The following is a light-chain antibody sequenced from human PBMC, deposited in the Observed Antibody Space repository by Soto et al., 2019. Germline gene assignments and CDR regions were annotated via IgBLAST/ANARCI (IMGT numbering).Light chain of an antibody. J-gene: IGKJ4*01. Sequence: AIQLTQSPSSXSASVGDRVTITCRASQGIGSSLAWYQQKPGKPPRVLIYSTSTLSNGVPSRFSGSGSGTDFSLTISSLQPEDFVTYFCQQVNTFPFDFGGGTK. CDR1: QGIGSS. CDR2: STS. CDR3: QQVNTFPFD. V-gene: IGKV1-13*02.